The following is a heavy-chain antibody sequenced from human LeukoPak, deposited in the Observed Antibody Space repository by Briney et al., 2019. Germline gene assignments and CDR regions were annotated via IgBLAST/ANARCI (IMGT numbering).Heavy chain of an antibody. CDR1: GGSISSSNW. D-gene: IGHD3-22*01. J-gene: IGHJ5*02. Sequence: SGTLSLTCAVSGGSISSSNWWSWVRQPPGKGLEWIGEIYHSGSTNYNPSLKSRVTISVDKSKNQFSLKLSSVTAADTAVYYCARNYYDSSGYTTFDPWGQGTLVTVSS. V-gene: IGHV4-4*02. CDR2: IYHSGST. CDR3: ARNYYDSSGYTTFDP.